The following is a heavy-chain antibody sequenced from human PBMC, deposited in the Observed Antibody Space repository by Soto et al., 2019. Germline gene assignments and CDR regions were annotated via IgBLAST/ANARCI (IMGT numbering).Heavy chain of an antibody. V-gene: IGHV4-61*01. CDR3: ARAYDSSGYNWGY. D-gene: IGHD3-22*01. CDR1: GGSVSSGSYY. Sequence: QVQLQESGPGLVKPSETLSLTCTVSGGSVSSGSYYWSWIRQPPGKGLEWIGYIYYSGSTNYNPSLKSRVTISVDTSKNQFSLKLSSVTAADTVVYYCARAYDSSGYNWGYWGQGTLVTVSS. CDR2: IYYSGST. J-gene: IGHJ4*02.